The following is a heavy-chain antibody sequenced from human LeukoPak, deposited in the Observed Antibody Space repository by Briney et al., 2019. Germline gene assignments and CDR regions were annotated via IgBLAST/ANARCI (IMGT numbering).Heavy chain of an antibody. CDR3: AREPPTVMANAFHI. CDR2: ISTSGGTT. V-gene: IGHV3-23*01. Sequence: PGGSLRLSCAASGFTFSSYGMSWVRQAPGKGLEWVSGISTSGGTTYYADSVKGRFTISRDNSKNTLYLQMNSHRADDTAAYYYAREPPTVMANAFHIWGQGTVVTVSS. CDR1: GFTFSSYG. J-gene: IGHJ3*02. D-gene: IGHD5-24*01.